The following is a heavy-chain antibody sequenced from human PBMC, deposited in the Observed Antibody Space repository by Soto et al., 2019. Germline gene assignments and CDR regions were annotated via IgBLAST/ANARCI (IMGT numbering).Heavy chain of an antibody. CDR1: GFTFDSYG. V-gene: IGHV3-21*01. CDR3: ARDQPLGEVVATIRIGSNWFDP. CDR2: ISGSGGST. Sequence: GGSLRLSCAASGFTFDSYGMSWVRQAPGKGLEWVSSISGSGGSTYYADSVKGRFTISRDNAKNSLYLQMNSLRAEDTAVYYCARDQPLGEVVATIRIGSNWFDPWGQGTLVTVSS. D-gene: IGHD5-12*01. J-gene: IGHJ5*02.